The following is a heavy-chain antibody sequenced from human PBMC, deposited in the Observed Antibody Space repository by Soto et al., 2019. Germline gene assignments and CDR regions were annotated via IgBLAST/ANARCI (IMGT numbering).Heavy chain of an antibody. CDR3: AKVLRVGWELRHYYYYGMDV. V-gene: IGHV3-30*18. CDR1: GFTFSSYG. Sequence: PGGSLRLSCAASGFTFSSYGMHWVRQAPGKGLEWVAVISYDGSNKYYADSVKGRFTISRDNSKNTLYLQMNSLRAEDPAVYYCAKVLRVGWELRHYYYYGMDVWGQGTTVTVSS. J-gene: IGHJ6*02. CDR2: ISYDGSNK. D-gene: IGHD1-26*01.